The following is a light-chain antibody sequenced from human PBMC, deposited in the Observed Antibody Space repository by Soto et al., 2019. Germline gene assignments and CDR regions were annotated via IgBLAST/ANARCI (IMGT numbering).Light chain of an antibody. CDR2: LSSDGSH. J-gene: IGLJ2*01. Sequence: QSVLPQSPSASASLGASVKLTCTLSSGHSSYAIAWHQQQPEKGPRYLMKLSSDGSHSKGDGIPDRFSGSSSGAERYLTSSSLQSEDEADYYCQTLDTGARVVFGGGTKLTVL. V-gene: IGLV4-69*01. CDR1: SGHSSYA. CDR3: QTLDTGARVV.